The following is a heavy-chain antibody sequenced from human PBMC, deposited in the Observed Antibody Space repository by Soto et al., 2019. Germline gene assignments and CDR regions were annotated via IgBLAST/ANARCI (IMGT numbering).Heavy chain of an antibody. D-gene: IGHD6-13*01. CDR1: GFSLSNARMG. J-gene: IGHJ1*01. Sequence: QVTLKESGPVLVKPTETLTLTCTVSGFSLSNARMGVNWIRQPPGKALEWLAHIFSNDEKSYSTSLKSRLTIPRDTSKSQVVLTMTNMDPVDTATYYCARTSSSCYRGAEYFQHWGQGTLVTVSS. CDR3: ARTSSSCYRGAEYFQH. CDR2: IFSNDEK. V-gene: IGHV2-26*01.